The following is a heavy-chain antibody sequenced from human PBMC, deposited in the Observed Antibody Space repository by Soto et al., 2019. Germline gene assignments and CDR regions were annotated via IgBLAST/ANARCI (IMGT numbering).Heavy chain of an antibody. CDR1: GYTFTSYY. V-gene: IGHV1-46*01. CDR3: ARDPDKGDSSIAARRGGMDV. J-gene: IGHJ6*02. CDR2: INPSGGST. D-gene: IGHD6-6*01. Sequence: GASVKVSCKASGYTFTSYYMHWVRQAPGQGLEWMGIINPSGGSTSYAQKFQGRVTMTRDTSTSTVYMELSSLRSEDTAVYYCARDPDKGDSSIAARRGGMDVWGQGTTVTVSS.